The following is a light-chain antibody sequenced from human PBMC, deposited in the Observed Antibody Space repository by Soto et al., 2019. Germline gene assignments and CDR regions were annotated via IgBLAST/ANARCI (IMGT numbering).Light chain of an antibody. J-gene: IGKJ3*01. CDR1: QGIAFY. V-gene: IGKV1-27*01. Sequence: DVQMTQSPSSLSASVGDTVTITCRASQGIAFYLAWFQQRPGKSPNLLISAASNLQSGDQSRFSGSGSGTDFTLTIISLQPEDVATYYCQKYDTAPFTFGPG. CDR2: AAS. CDR3: QKYDTAPFT.